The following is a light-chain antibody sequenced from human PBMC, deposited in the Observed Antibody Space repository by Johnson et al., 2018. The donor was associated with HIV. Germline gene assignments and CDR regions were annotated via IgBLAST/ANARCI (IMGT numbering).Light chain of an antibody. Sequence: QPVLTQPPSVSAAPGQKVTISCSGSSSNIGNNYVSWYQQLPGTAPKLLIYDNNKRPSGIPDRFSGSKSGTSATLGITGLQTGDEADYYCRTWDSSLSAFYVFGTGTKVTVL. J-gene: IGLJ1*01. CDR2: DNN. CDR3: RTWDSSLSAFYV. CDR1: SSNIGNNY. V-gene: IGLV1-51*01.